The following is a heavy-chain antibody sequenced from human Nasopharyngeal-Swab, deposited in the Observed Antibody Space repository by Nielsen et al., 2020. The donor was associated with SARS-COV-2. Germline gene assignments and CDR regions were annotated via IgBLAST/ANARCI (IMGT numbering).Heavy chain of an antibody. CDR1: GFTFSDSY. CDR2: INSDGSTT. J-gene: IGHJ4*02. CDR3: ATTLRGNSDGRY. D-gene: IGHD5-18*01. Sequence: GESLKISCAASGFTFSDSYMNWIRQAPGKGLVWVSRINSDGSTTNYADSVKGRFTISRDNAKNTLYLQMNSLRPEDTAVYYCATTLRGNSDGRYWGQGTLVTVSS. V-gene: IGHV3-74*01.